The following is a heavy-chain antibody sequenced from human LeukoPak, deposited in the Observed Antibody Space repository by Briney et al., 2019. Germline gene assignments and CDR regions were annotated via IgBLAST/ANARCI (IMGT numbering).Heavy chain of an antibody. CDR2: ISSGGSTI. D-gene: IGHD5-18*01. V-gene: IGHV3-48*02. CDR1: GFTFYDYS. J-gene: IGHJ4*02. Sequence: GGSLRLSCAASGFTFYDYSMNWVRQAPGKGLEWVSYISSGGSTIFYADSVKGRFTISRDNVRNSLYLQMNSLRDEDTAMYYCARGEATAVAPGCDYWGQGTLVTVSS. CDR3: ARGEATAVAPGCDY.